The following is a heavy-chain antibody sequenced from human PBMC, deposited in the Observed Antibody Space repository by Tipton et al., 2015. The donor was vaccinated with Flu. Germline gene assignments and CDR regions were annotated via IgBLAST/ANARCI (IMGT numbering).Heavy chain of an antibody. CDR1: GSTFSSYA. CDR3: AKDGERRLWFSYYYYGMDV. V-gene: IGHV3-23*01. Sequence: SLRLSCAASGSTFSSYAMSWVRQAPGKGLEWVSAISGSGGSTYYADSVKGRFTISRDNSKNTLYLQMNSLRAEDTAVYYCAKDGERRLWFSYYYYGMDVWGQGTTVTVSS. J-gene: IGHJ6*02. CDR2: ISGSGGST. D-gene: IGHD3-10*01.